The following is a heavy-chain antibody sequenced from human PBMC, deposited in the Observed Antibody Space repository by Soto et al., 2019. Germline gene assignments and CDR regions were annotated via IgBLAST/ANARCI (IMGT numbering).Heavy chain of an antibody. V-gene: IGHV4-59*01. CDR3: ARAYSGYDYVDV. CDR1: GGSISSYY. Sequence: SETLSLTCTVSGGSISSYYWSWIRQPPGKGLEWIGYIYYSGSTNYNPSLKSRVTISVDTSKNQFSLKLSSVTAADTAVYYCARAYSGYDYVDVWGKGTTVTVSS. D-gene: IGHD5-12*01. CDR2: IYYSGST. J-gene: IGHJ6*04.